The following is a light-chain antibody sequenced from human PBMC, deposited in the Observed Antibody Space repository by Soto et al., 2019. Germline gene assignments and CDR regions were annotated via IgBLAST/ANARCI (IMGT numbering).Light chain of an antibody. CDR3: QHYHDWRIT. Sequence: EIVLTQSPATLSVSPGERATLSCRARQSIRDNLAWYQQKPGQTPRLLISDASTRATTIPARFSGSGSGTEFTLTINRLQSEDFAVYYCQHYHDWRITFGQGTRLEIK. CDR1: QSIRDN. J-gene: IGKJ5*01. V-gene: IGKV3-15*01. CDR2: DAS.